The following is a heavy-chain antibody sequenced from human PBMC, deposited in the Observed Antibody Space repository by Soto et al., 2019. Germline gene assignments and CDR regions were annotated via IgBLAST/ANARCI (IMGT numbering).Heavy chain of an antibody. CDR1: GGFINNHS. Sequence: SVPLYLTCTVSGGFINNHSWRWIRLPAGKELERIGYIYYSGSTNYNPSLKSRVTISVDTSKNQFSLKLSSVTAADTAVYYCARLERPHFNWFDPWGQGTLVTVSS. J-gene: IGHJ5*02. CDR2: IYYSGST. V-gene: IGHV4-59*08. D-gene: IGHD1-1*01. CDR3: ARLERPHFNWFDP.